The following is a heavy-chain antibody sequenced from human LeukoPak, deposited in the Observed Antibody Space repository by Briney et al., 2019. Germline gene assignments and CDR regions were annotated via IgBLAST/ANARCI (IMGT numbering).Heavy chain of an antibody. CDR1: GFTFTSYS. CDR2: ITGGGENT. Sequence: QPGRSLRLSCAASGFTFTSYSMSWVRQAPGKGLEWVSSITGGGENTYYADSVKGRFTISRDNSKNTLYLQMSSLRAEDTAVFYCAKRMAYYFQYWGQGTLVTVSS. V-gene: IGHV3-23*01. J-gene: IGHJ4*02. CDR3: AKRMAYYFQY. D-gene: IGHD5-24*01.